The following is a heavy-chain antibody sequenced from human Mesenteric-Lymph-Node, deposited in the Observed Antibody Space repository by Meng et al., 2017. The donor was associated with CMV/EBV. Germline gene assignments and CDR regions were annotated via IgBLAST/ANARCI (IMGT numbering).Heavy chain of an antibody. CDR2: ISSSSSYI. D-gene: IGHD3-3*01. J-gene: IGHJ6*02. CDR3: ASSTVRDYDFWSGYYFYYGMDV. Sequence: GESLKISCAASGFTFDDYAMYRVRQAPRKGLERVSSISSSSSYIYYADSVKGRFTISRDNAKNSLYLQMNSLRAEDTAVYYCASSTVRDYDFWSGYYFYYGMDVWGQGTTVTVSS. V-gene: IGHV3-21*01. CDR1: GFTFDDYA.